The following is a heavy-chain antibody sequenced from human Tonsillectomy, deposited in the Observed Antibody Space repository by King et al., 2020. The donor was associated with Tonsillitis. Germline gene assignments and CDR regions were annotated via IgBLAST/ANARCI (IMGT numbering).Heavy chain of an antibody. CDR2: LYTSGST. CDR1: GGSVSSGSYY. V-gene: IGHV4-61*02. Sequence: VQLQESGPGLVKPSQTLSLTCTVSGGSVSSGSYYWSWIRQPAGKGLEWIGRLYTSGSTNYNPSLKSRITMSLDTSKNQFSLKLSPVTAAATAVYYCARDVYLGYCSGTSCEYWFDPWGQGILVTVSS. CDR3: ARDVYLGYCSGTSCEYWFDP. J-gene: IGHJ5*02. D-gene: IGHD2-2*01.